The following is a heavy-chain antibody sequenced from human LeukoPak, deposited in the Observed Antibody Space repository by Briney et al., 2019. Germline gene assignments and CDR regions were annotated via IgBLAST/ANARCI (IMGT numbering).Heavy chain of an antibody. CDR2: ISAYNGNT. Sequence: ASVKVSCKASGYTFTSYGISWVRQAPGQGLEWMGWISAYNGNTNYAQKLQGRVTMTTDTSTSTAYMELRSLRSDDTAVYYCARVLNYYDSSGYPYYFDYWGQGTPVTVSS. CDR3: ARVLNYYDSSGYPYYFDY. CDR1: GYTFTSYG. D-gene: IGHD3-22*01. J-gene: IGHJ4*02. V-gene: IGHV1-18*01.